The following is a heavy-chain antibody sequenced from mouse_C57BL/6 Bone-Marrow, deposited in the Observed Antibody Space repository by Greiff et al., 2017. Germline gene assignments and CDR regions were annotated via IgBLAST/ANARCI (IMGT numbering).Heavy chain of an antibody. Sequence: VQLQQSGAELVRPGASVKLSCTASGFNIKDDYMHWVKQRPEQGLEWIGWIDPENGDTEYASKFQGKATITADTSSNTAYLQLSSLPSEDNAVYYCTTSWDWYFDVWGTGTTVTVSS. D-gene: IGHD4-1*01. CDR1: GFNIKDDY. J-gene: IGHJ1*03. V-gene: IGHV14-4*01. CDR2: IDPENGDT. CDR3: TTSWDWYFDV.